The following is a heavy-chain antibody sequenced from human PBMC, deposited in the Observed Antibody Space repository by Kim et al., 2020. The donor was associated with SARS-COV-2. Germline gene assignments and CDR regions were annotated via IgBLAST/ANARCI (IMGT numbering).Heavy chain of an antibody. CDR2: ISYDGSNK. V-gene: IGHV3-30*18. Sequence: GGSLRLSCAASGFTFSSYGMHWVRQAPGKGLEWVAVISYDGSNKYYADSVKGRFTISRDNSKNTLYLQMNSLRAEDTAVYYCAKDPGSVGGWYYDYFDYWGQGTLVTVSS. CDR1: GFTFSSYG. J-gene: IGHJ4*02. CDR3: AKDPGSVGGWYYDYFDY. D-gene: IGHD6-19*01.